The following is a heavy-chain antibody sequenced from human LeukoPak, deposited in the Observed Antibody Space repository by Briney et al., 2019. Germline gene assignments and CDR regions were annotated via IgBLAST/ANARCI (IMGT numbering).Heavy chain of an antibody. CDR2: ISWNSGSI. D-gene: IGHD2-21*01. CDR3: AKDPEHIVVSGYFDY. CDR1: GFTFDDYA. V-gene: IGHV3-9*01. Sequence: PGGSLRLSCAASGFTFDDYAMHWVRQAPGKGLEWVSGISWNSGSIGYADSVKGRFTISRDNAKNSLYLQMNSLRAEDTALYYCAKDPEHIVVSGYFDYWGQGTLVTVSS. J-gene: IGHJ4*02.